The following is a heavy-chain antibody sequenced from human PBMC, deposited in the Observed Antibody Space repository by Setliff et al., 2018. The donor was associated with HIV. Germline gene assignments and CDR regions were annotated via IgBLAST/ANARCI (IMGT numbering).Heavy chain of an antibody. Sequence: PSETLSLTCAVYGASFSDYYWSWIRQPPGKRLEWLGSIYYGGSTSYNPSLRSRLTISVDTSKNQVSLRLSSVTAADTGVYYCARHKDPPGSRWIFYYYYMDLWGGGTTVTVSS. CDR1: GASFSDYY. CDR3: ARHKDPPGSRWIFYYYYMDL. V-gene: IGHV4-34*01. CDR2: IYYGGST. D-gene: IGHD6-13*01. J-gene: IGHJ6*03.